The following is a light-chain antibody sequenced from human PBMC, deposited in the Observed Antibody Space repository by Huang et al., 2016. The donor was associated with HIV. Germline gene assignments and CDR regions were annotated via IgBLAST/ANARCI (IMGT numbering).Light chain of an antibody. Sequence: IQLTQSPSSLSASVGDRVTSTCRASQGISSYLDWYQQKPGKAPKLLIYAASTLQGGVPSRFSGSGSGTDFTLTISSLQPEDFATYYCQQVNSYPLTFGGGTKVEIK. V-gene: IGKV1-9*01. CDR1: QGISSY. CDR2: AAS. J-gene: IGKJ4*01. CDR3: QQVNSYPLT.